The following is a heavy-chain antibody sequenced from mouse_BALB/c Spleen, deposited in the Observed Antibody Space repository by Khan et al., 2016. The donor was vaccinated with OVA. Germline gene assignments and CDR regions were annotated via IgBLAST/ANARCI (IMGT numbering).Heavy chain of an antibody. Sequence: EVQLQESGGDLVKPGGSLKLSCAASGFTFSSYSMSWVRQTPDKRLEWVATISSGGDYTYYPDSVKGRFTIYRDNAKNALYLEMSCLKSEDTAIYYCASHLTGSFAYWGQGTLVTVSA. CDR3: ASHLTGSFAY. D-gene: IGHD4-1*01. CDR2: ISSGGDYT. J-gene: IGHJ3*01. CDR1: GFTFSSYS. V-gene: IGHV5-6*01.